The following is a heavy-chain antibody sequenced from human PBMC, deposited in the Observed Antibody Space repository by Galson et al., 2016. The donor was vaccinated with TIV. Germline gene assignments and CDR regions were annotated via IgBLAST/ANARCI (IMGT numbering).Heavy chain of an antibody. CDR1: GFTFNSYG. D-gene: IGHD1-26*01. V-gene: IGHV3-23*01. CDR2: INISGAHT. Sequence: SLKLSCTASGFTFNSYGMRWVRQAPGKRLEWVASINISGAHTYYSDTVQDRFTISRDNFQSTPYLHLNSLRADDAATYYCAKSGKCGNIWCVAFDLWGQGTVIAVSS. J-gene: IGHJ4*02. CDR3: AKSGKCGNIWCVAFDL.